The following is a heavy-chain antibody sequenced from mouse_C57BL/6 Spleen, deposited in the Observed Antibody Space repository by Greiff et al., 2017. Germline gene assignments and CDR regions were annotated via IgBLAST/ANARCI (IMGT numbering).Heavy chain of an antibody. J-gene: IGHJ2*01. D-gene: IGHD4-1*01. Sequence: VQLQQSGGDLVKPGGSLKLSCAASGFTFSSYGMSWVRQTPDKRLEWVATISSGGSYTYYPDSVKGRFTISRDNAKNTLYLRMSSLKSEDTARYYCARELGRRFDYWGQGTTLTVSS. CDR1: GFTFSSYG. CDR3: ARELGRRFDY. V-gene: IGHV5-6*01. CDR2: ISSGGSYT.